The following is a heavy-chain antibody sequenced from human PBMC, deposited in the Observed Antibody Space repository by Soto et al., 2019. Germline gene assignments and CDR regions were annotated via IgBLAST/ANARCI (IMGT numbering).Heavy chain of an antibody. J-gene: IGHJ4*01. D-gene: IGHD3-9*01. CDR3: ARDLLVFDTSGFHF. Sequence: QVLLQESGPGLVKASQTLSLDCTVSGDPIGSGDFYWTWIRQTPERGLEWIGNIHHSGTTSYNPSLGNRISISMDTFRNVFSLSLTSVGVADAAVYFCARDLLVFDTSGFHFWGRGILVSV. CDR2: IHHSGTT. V-gene: IGHV4-30-4*01. CDR1: GDPIGSGDFY.